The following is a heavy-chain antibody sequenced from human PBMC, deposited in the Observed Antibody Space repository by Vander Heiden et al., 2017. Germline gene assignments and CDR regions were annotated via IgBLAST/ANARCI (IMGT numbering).Heavy chain of an antibody. CDR1: GYSISSGYY. Sequence: QVQLQESGPGLVKPSATRSLTCAVSGYSISSGYYWGWIRQPPGKGLEWIGSIYHSGSTYYNPSLKSRVTISVDTSKNQFSLKLSSVTAADTAVYYCARDRWFGELLVNDYWGQGTLVTVSS. V-gene: IGHV4-38-2*02. J-gene: IGHJ4*02. CDR2: IYHSGST. D-gene: IGHD3-10*01. CDR3: ARDRWFGELLVNDY.